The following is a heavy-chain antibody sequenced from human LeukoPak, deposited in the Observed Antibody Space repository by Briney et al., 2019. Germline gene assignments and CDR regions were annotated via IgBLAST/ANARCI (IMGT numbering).Heavy chain of an antibody. Sequence: GGSLRLSCAASGLTFSSHWMHWVRQVPGKGLVWVSRINTDGSITNYADSVRGRFTISRDNAKRTLFLQMNSLRAEDTAMYYCARGEFGDLRYDCWGQGSLVTVSS. D-gene: IGHD4-17*01. V-gene: IGHV3-74*01. CDR3: ARGEFGDLRYDC. J-gene: IGHJ4*02. CDR2: INTDGSIT. CDR1: GLTFSSHW.